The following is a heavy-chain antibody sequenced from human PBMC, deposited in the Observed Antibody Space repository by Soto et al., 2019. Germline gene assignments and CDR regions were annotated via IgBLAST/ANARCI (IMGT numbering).Heavy chain of an antibody. V-gene: IGHV3-30-3*01. Sequence: GGSLRLSCAASGFTFSSYTMNWVRQAPGQGLEWVVVISYDGSHNYYAESVKGRFTISRENSKKNLYLQMSSLGAEDTAVYYCARENYGAFYFDYWGQGTLVTVSS. CDR3: ARENYGAFYFDY. J-gene: IGHJ4*02. CDR2: ISYDGSHN. CDR1: GFTFSSYT. D-gene: IGHD4-17*01.